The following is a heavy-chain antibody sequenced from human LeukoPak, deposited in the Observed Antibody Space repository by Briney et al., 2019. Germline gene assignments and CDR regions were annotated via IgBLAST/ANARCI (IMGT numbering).Heavy chain of an antibody. J-gene: IGHJ6*02. V-gene: IGHV3-7*01. Sequence: GRSLRLSCAASGFTFSSYWMSWVRQAPGKGLEWVANIKQDGSEKYYVDSVKGRFTISRDNAKNSLYLQMNSLRAEDTAVYYCARGLAARPGDYYYYYGMDVWGQGTTVTVSS. CDR2: IKQDGSEK. CDR1: GFTFSSYW. CDR3: ARGLAARPGDYYYYYGMDV. D-gene: IGHD6-6*01.